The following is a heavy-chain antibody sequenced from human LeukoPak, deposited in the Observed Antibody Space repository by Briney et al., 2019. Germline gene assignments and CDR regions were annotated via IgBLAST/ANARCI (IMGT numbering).Heavy chain of an antibody. D-gene: IGHD2-2*02. J-gene: IGHJ3*02. CDR3: AKDIYPFEGETVPGAFDI. CDR1: GFTFSSHA. V-gene: IGHV3-30-3*01. CDR2: ISYEGSSQ. Sequence: GRSLRLSCAASGFTFSSHAMHWVRQAPGKGLEWVAVISYEGSSQVYADSVKGRFTISRDNAKNSLYLQMNSLRAEDTALYYCAKDIYPFEGETVPGAFDIWGQGTMVTVSS.